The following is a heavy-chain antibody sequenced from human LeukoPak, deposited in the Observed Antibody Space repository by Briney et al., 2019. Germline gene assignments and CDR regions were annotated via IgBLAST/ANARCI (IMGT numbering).Heavy chain of an antibody. Sequence: ASVKLSCKASGYTFTNYYMHWVRQAPGQGLEWMGWINTYNGNTNYVQHFQGRVTMTTDTSTSTVYMELRSLRSDDTAVYYCVRKPTDSSLDYWGQGTLVTVSS. V-gene: IGHV1-18*04. CDR1: GYTFTNYY. J-gene: IGHJ4*02. CDR2: INTYNGNT. D-gene: IGHD4-11*01. CDR3: VRKPTDSSLDY.